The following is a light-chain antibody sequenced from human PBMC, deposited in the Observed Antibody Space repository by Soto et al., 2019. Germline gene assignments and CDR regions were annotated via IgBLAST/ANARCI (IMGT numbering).Light chain of an antibody. J-gene: IGLJ3*02. Sequence: QAVLTQPPSLSGTPGQTVTSSCSGSRSNIGSSIVHWYQQLPGTAPKHLIYMNNQRPSGVPDRFSGSKSGTSASLVISGLRSEDEADYYCVAWDDDLRARVFGGGTKLTVL. CDR3: VAWDDDLRARV. CDR1: RSNIGSSI. V-gene: IGLV1-47*01. CDR2: MNN.